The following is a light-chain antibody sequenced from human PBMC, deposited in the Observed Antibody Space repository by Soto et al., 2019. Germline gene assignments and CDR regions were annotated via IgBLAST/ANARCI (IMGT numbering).Light chain of an antibody. CDR1: HSVRSY. CDR3: QQRDNWAWN. CDR2: DTS. Sequence: EIALTQSPATLSLSPGERATLSCRASHSVRSYLAWYQQKPGRAPRLLIYDTSKRATGIPARFSGSGSGTDLTLPLSSLEREAFADYYCQQRDNWAWNFGGGTKVEIK. V-gene: IGKV3-11*01. J-gene: IGKJ4*01.